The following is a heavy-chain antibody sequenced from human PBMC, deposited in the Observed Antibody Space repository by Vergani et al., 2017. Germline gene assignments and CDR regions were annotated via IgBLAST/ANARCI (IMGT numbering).Heavy chain of an antibody. D-gene: IGHD2-21*02. Sequence: EVELVQSGPEMRKPGESLKISCKGSEYSFGNYWIGWVRQMPGKGLEWMGIIYPADSDTRYSPSFQGQVSISADKSISTAFVQWDSLKASDTALYYCARQKTDSDSWGKGTLVTVSS. CDR3: ARQKTDSDS. CDR2: IYPADSDT. V-gene: IGHV5-51*01. J-gene: IGHJ4*02. CDR1: EYSFGNYW.